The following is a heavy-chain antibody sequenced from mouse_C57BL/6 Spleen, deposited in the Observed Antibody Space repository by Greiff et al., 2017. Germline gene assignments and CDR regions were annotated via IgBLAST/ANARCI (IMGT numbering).Heavy chain of an antibody. CDR1: GYTFTSYW. CDR2: IDPSDSYT. Sequence: QVQLQQPGAELVKPGASVKLSYKASGYTFTSYWMQWVKQRPGQGLEWIGEIDPSDSYTNYNQKFKGKATLTVDTSSSTAYMQLSSLTSEDSAVYYCARTAYFDYWGQGTTLTVSS. V-gene: IGHV1-50*01. CDR3: ARTAYFDY. J-gene: IGHJ2*01.